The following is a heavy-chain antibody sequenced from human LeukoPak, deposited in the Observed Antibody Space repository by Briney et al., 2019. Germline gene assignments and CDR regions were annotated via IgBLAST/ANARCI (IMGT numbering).Heavy chain of an antibody. V-gene: IGHV1-2*04. Sequence: ASVKVSCKASGYTFTSYDINWVRQATGQGLEWMGWINPNSGGTNYAQKFQGWVTMTRDTSISTAYMELSRLRSDDTAVYYCARVGTPYGMDVWGQGTTVTVSS. CDR3: ARVGTPYGMDV. CDR2: INPNSGGT. J-gene: IGHJ6*02. CDR1: GYTFTSYD.